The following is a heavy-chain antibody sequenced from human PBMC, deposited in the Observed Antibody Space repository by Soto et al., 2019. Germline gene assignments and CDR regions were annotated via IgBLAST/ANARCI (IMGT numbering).Heavy chain of an antibody. CDR1: GYIFIHYY. CDR3: ARSLLQGDF. V-gene: IGHV1-46*01. J-gene: IGHJ4*02. CDR2: INPNGGST. D-gene: IGHD2-21*01. Sequence: QVQLVQSGAEVKKPGASVKVSCKASGYIFIHYYIHWVRQAPGQGLEWMAIINPNGGSTNYAQKFQGRVTVTSDTHTSTGSMEMHSVGYDDPAMYFCARSLLQGDFWGQGTLVTVSP.